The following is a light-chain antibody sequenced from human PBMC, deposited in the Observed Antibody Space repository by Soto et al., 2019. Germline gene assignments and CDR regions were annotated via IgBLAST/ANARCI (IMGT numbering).Light chain of an antibody. CDR3: HQFGSSPPAFT. Sequence: ESMLTQSPGTLSLSPGERATLSCRASQSVSTRYLAWYQQKPGQAPRLLIYGASIRATGIPDRFSGSGSGIDCTLTSSRLEPEDFAVYYCHQFGSSPPAFTFGQGTKLEI. J-gene: IGKJ2*01. CDR1: QSVSTRY. V-gene: IGKV3-20*01. CDR2: GAS.